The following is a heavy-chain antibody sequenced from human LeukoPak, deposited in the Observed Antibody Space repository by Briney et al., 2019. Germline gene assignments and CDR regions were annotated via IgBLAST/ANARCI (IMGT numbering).Heavy chain of an antibody. CDR1: GFTFSSYA. CDR2: ISGSGGST. D-gene: IGHD5-24*01. Sequence: GGSLRLSCVASGFTFSSYAMSWVRQAPGKGLEWVSAISGSGGSTYYADSVKGRFTISRDNSKNTLYLQMNSLRAEDTAVYYCAKSERWLQSYYSDYWGQGTLVTVSS. V-gene: IGHV3-23*01. J-gene: IGHJ4*02. CDR3: AKSERWLQSYYSDY.